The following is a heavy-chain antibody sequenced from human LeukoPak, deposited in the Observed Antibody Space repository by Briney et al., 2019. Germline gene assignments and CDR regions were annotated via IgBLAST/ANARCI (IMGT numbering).Heavy chain of an antibody. D-gene: IGHD3-9*01. J-gene: IGHJ5*02. V-gene: IGHV3-30*18. CDR2: ISDDGSNT. Sequence: GGSLRLSCTASGFTLSSFGMHWVRQAPGKGLEWVAVISDDGSNTYYADSVKGRFTISRDNSKNTLYLQMNSLRAEDTALYYCAKPYSGTILTGWFDPWGQGTLVTVSS. CDR1: GFTLSSFG. CDR3: AKPYSGTILTGWFDP.